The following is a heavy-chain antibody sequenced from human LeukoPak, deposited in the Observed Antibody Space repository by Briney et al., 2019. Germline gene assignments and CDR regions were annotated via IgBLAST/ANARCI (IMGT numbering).Heavy chain of an antibody. CDR2: ISAYNGNT. J-gene: IGHJ6*02. Sequence: ASVKVSCKASGYTFTSYGISWVRQAPGQGLEWMGWISAYNGNTNYAQKLQGRVTMTTDTSTSTAYMELRSLRSDDTAVYYCARDRAYDFWSGYYRPVFRYYYGMDVWGQGTTVTVSS. D-gene: IGHD3-3*01. CDR3: ARDRAYDFWSGYYRPVFRYYYGMDV. CDR1: GYTFTSYG. V-gene: IGHV1-18*01.